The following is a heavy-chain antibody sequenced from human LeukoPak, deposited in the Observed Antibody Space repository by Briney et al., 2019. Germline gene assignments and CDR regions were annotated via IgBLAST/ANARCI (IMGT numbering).Heavy chain of an antibody. J-gene: IGHJ4*02. CDR2: INPNSGDT. Sequence: ASVKVSCKASGYTFTGYNIQWVRQAPGQGIEWMGWINPNSGDTNYAQKFQGRVTMTRDTSISTAYMELSRLRSDDTAVYYCARVRYRLAETYIDYWGQGTLVTVSS. V-gene: IGHV1-2*02. CDR1: GYTFTGYN. CDR3: ARVRYRLAETYIDY. D-gene: IGHD3-16*01.